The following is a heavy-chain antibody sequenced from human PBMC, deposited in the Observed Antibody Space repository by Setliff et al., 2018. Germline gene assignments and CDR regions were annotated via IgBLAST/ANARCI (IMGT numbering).Heavy chain of an antibody. D-gene: IGHD3-3*01. CDR2: IYTSGST. CDR3: ARDKPEGYNFWSGYLGGGLMDV. J-gene: IGHJ6*02. Sequence: SETLSLTCTVSGGSISSGSYYWSWIRQPAGKGLEWIGRIYTSGSTNYNPSLKSRVTISVDTSKNQFSLKLSPVTAADTAVYYCARDKPEGYNFWSGYLGGGLMDVWGQGTTVTVSS. V-gene: IGHV4-61*02. CDR1: GGSISSGSYY.